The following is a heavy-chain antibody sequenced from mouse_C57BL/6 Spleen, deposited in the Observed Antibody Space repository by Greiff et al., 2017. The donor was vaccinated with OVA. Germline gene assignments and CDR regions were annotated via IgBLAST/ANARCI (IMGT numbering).Heavy chain of an antibody. CDR1: GYTFTDYN. J-gene: IGHJ4*01. D-gene: IGHD1-1*01. Sequence: EVQLVESGPELVKPGASVKIPCKASGYTFTDYNMDWVKQSHGKSLEWIGDINPNNGGTIYNQKFKGKATLTVDKSSSTAYMELRSLTSEDTAVYYCARCPYYGRGAMDYWGQGTSVTVSS. V-gene: IGHV1-18*01. CDR3: ARCPYYGRGAMDY. CDR2: INPNNGGT.